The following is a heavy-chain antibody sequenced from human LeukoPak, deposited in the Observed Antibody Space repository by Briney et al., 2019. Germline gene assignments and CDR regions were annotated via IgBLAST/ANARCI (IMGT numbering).Heavy chain of an antibody. V-gene: IGHV1-18*01. J-gene: IGHJ5*02. CDR2: ISAYNGDT. Sequence: ASVQVSCKTSGYIFAHNGISWVRQAPGQGPEWMGWISAYNGDTNYAQKFQGRVTITADESTSTAYMELSSLRSEDTAVYYCARDQEDRWFDPWGQGTLVTVSS. D-gene: IGHD2-15*01. CDR1: GYIFAHNG. CDR3: ARDQEDRWFDP.